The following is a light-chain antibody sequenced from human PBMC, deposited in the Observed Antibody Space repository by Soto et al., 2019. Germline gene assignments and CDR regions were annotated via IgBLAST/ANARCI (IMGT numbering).Light chain of an antibody. J-gene: IGLJ3*02. CDR1: SGHSSYA. CDR2: LNSDGSH. Sequence: QSVLTQSPSASASLGASVKLTCTLSSGHSSYAIAWHQQQPEKGPRYLMKLNSDGSHSKGDGIPDRFPGSSSGAERYPTISSLQSEDEADYYCQTWGTGIQVFGGGTQLTVL. V-gene: IGLV4-69*01. CDR3: QTWGTGIQV.